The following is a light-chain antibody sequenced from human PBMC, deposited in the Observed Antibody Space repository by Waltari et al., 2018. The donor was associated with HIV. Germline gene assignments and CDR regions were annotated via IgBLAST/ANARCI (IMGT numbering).Light chain of an antibody. V-gene: IGKV3-15*01. Sequence: EIEMTQSPATLSVSPGDRVTLSCRASQTIASNLAWYQHKPGQAPRLLIYGASTRATGIPARFSGSRSGTEFTLTISSLQSEDFAIYYCQHYNNWPRYTFGQGTKLEVK. CDR2: GAS. CDR3: QHYNNWPRYT. CDR1: QTIASN. J-gene: IGKJ2*01.